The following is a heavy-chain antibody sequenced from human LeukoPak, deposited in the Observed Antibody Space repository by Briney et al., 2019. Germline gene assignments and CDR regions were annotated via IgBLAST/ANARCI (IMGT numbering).Heavy chain of an antibody. CDR3: ARDSGSYWGNDAFDI. CDR2: IKQDGSEK. Sequence: TGGSLRLSCAASGFTFSSYWMTWVRQPPGKGLEWVANIKQDGSEKYYVDSVKGRFTISRDSAKNSLYLQMNSLRAEDTAVYYCARDSGSYWGNDAFDIWGQGTMITV. CDR1: GFTFSSYW. V-gene: IGHV3-7*01. J-gene: IGHJ3*02. D-gene: IGHD1-26*01.